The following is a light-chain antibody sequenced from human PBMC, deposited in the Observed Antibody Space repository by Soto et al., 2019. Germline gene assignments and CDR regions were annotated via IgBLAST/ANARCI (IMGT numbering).Light chain of an antibody. CDR2: EVS. CDR3: NSYTNSSAVV. CDR1: SSDVGGYNY. Sequence: QSALTQPASVSASPGQSITISCTGTSSDVGGYNYVSWYQQHPGKAPKLMIHEVSNRPSGVSNRFSGSKSGNTASLTISGLQAEDEADYYCNSYTNSSAVVFGGGTKVTVL. J-gene: IGLJ2*01. V-gene: IGLV2-14*01.